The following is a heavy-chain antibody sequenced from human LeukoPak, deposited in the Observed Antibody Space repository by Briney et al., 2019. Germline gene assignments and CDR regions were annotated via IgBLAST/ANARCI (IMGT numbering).Heavy chain of an antibody. Sequence: GGSLRLSCATSGFSFSSYAMSWVRQAPGKGLEWVSAMSSSDDGRYYAASVRGRFTISRDTSRSTLYLQMNSLRAEDTAFYYCAKSDTRGWELVRNAFDLWGQGTMVTVSS. CDR2: MSSSDDGR. V-gene: IGHV3-23*01. J-gene: IGHJ3*01. CDR3: AKSDTRGWELVRNAFDL. D-gene: IGHD1-26*01. CDR1: GFSFSSYA.